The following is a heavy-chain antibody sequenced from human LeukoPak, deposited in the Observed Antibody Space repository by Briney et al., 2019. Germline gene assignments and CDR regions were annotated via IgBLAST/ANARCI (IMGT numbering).Heavy chain of an antibody. D-gene: IGHD3-16*01. Sequence: GESLKISCKGSGYRFTSNWIGWVRQMPGKGLEWMGIVYPGDSDTRYSPSFQGQVTISADKSISTAYLQWSSLKASDTAMYYCAALTRGYYYGLDVWGQGTTVTVSS. CDR2: VYPGDSDT. CDR1: GYRFTSNW. V-gene: IGHV5-51*01. CDR3: AALTRGYYYGLDV. J-gene: IGHJ6*02.